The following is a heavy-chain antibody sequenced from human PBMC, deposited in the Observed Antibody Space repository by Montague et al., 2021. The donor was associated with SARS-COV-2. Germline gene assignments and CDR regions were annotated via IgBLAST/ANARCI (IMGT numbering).Heavy chain of an antibody. D-gene: IGHD2-21*01. Sequence: SETLSLTCAVYGGSFSGHYWSWIRQPPGKGLEWIGEINHRGSTNYNPSLKSRVTISVDTSKNQFSLYLGSVTAADTAVYYCARYFHTSNYIGVNIPGRQYGLDVWGQGTMVPVSS. V-gene: IGHV4-34*01. CDR1: GGSFSGHY. CDR2: INHRGST. J-gene: IGHJ6*02. CDR3: ARYFHTSNYIGVNIPGRQYGLDV.